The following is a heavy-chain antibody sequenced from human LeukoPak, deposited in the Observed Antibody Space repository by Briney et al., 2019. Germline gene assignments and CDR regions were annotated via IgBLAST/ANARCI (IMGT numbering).Heavy chain of an antibody. D-gene: IGHD4-17*01. CDR2: ITSSGGST. CDR3: ARASHGDHDY. CDR1: GFNFSSYA. Sequence: SGGSLRLSCAASGFNFSSYAMSWVRQAPGKGLEWVSAITSSGGSTYYADSVKGRFTISRDNSKNTLYMQMSSLRGDDTAVYYCARASHGDHDYWGQGTLVTVSS. V-gene: IGHV3-23*01. J-gene: IGHJ4*02.